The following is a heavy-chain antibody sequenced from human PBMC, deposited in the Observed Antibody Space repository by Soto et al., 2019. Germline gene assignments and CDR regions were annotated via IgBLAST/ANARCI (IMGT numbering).Heavy chain of an antibody. V-gene: IGHV1-46*01. CDR2: INPSGGST. J-gene: IGHJ4*02. CDR1: GYTFTSYY. CDR3: ARASGSSWFWD. D-gene: IGHD6-13*01. Sequence: GASVKVSCNASGYTFTSYYMHLVRQAPGQGLEWMGIINPSGGSTSYAQKFQGRVTMTRDTSTSTVYMELSSLRSEDTAVYYCARASGSSWFWDWGQGTLVTVSS.